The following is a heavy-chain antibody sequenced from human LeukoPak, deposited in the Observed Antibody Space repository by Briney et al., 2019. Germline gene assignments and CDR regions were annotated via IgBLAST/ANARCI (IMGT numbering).Heavy chain of an antibody. CDR2: IYSGGGT. Sequence: PGGSLRLSCAASGFTVISDYMSWVRQAPGKGLEWVSVIYSGGGTYYTDSVRGRFTISRDNSKNTLYLQMNSLRVDDTAMYYCARAGHSSGWYTESDSWGQGTLVTVSS. CDR1: GFTVISDY. CDR3: ARAGHSSGWYTESDS. J-gene: IGHJ4*02. D-gene: IGHD6-19*01. V-gene: IGHV3-53*01.